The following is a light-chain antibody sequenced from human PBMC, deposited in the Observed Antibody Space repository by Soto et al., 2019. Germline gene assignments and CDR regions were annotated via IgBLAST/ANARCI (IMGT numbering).Light chain of an antibody. V-gene: IGKV1-39*01. CDR2: AAS. J-gene: IGKJ1*01. Sequence: DIQMTQSPSSLSASVGDRVTITCRTSHSFSIYLNWYQQKPGKAPNLLIYAASSLGSGVPSRFSGSGSGTDFTLIISSLQPEDIATYYCQQSYSTPWTFGQGTKVEIK. CDR1: HSFSIY. CDR3: QQSYSTPWT.